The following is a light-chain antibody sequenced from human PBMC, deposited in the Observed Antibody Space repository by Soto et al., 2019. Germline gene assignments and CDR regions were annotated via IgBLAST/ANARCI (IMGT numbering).Light chain of an antibody. Sequence: QSVLTQSPSASGTPGQRVTISCSGDRSNIASNYVYWFQQLPGTAPKLLIHTTNQRPSGVPDRFSGSKSGASASLVISGLRSEDEADYYCAAWDDSLGAEVFGGGTKVTVL. V-gene: IGLV1-47*01. CDR3: AAWDDSLGAEV. CDR1: RSNIASNY. J-gene: IGLJ2*01. CDR2: TTN.